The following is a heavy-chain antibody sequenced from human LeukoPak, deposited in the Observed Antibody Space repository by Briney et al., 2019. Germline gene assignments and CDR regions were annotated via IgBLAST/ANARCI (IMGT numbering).Heavy chain of an antibody. V-gene: IGHV4-59*01. Sequence: SETLSLTCTVSGGSISSYYWSWFRQPPGKGLEWIGYIYYSGSTNYNPSLKSRVTISVDTSKNQFSLKLSSVTAADTAVYYCARARRDGHMLIDYWGQGTLVTVSS. J-gene: IGHJ4*02. CDR3: ARARRDGHMLIDY. D-gene: IGHD5-24*01. CDR1: GGSISSYY. CDR2: IYYSGST.